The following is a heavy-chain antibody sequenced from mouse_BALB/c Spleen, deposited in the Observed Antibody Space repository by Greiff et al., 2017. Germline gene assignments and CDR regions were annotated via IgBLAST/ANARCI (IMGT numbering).Heavy chain of an antibody. J-gene: IGHJ3*01. CDR2: ISSGGSYT. CDR1: GFTFSSYG. CDR3: ARRDGGAWFAY. Sequence: DVKLVESGGDLVKPGGSLKLSCAASGFTFSSYGISWVRQTPDKRLEWVATISSGGSYTYYPDSVKGRFTISRDNAKNTLYLQMSSLKSEDTAMYYCARRDGGAWFAYWGEGRLVTVS. V-gene: IGHV5-6*02.